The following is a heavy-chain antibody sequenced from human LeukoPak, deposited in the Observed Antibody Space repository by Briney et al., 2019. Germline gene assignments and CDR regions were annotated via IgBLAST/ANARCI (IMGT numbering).Heavy chain of an antibody. V-gene: IGHV4-59*02. CDR3: ARTLNHGSADP. CDR1: GGFVNTYY. J-gene: IGHJ5*02. CDR2: SHHSGTT. D-gene: IGHD3-10*01. Sequence: SETLSLTCTVSGGFVNTYYWSWFRQPPGRGLEWIAYSHHSGTTRYNPTLMSRVTISLDTSKNQISLKLSSVTAADTAIYYCARTLNHGSADPWGQGTLVTVSS.